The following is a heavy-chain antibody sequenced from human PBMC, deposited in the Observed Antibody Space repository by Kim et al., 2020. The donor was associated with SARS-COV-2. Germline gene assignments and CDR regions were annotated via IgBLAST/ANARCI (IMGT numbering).Heavy chain of an antibody. CDR3: ARGSDDSSGYYYFDY. Sequence: GGSLRLSCAASGFTFSSYSMNLVRQAPGKGLEWVSSISSSSSYIYYADSVKGRFTISRDNAKNSLYLQMNSLRAEDTAVYYCARGSDDSSGYYYFDYWGQGTLVTVSS. CDR2: ISSSSSYI. D-gene: IGHD3-22*01. CDR1: GFTFSSYS. J-gene: IGHJ4*02. V-gene: IGHV3-21*01.